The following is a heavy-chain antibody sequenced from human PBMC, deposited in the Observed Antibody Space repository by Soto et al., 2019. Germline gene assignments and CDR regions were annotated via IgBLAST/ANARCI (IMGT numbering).Heavy chain of an antibody. CDR1: GGSITGSSSY. CDR2: INHSGST. J-gene: IGHJ6*03. Sequence: PSETLSLTCTVSGGSITGSSSYWGWIRQPPGKGLEWIGEINHSGSTNYNPSLKSRVTISVDTSKNQFSLKLSSVTAADTAVYYCARVPPFYDYIWGSYRSYYYYYMDVWGKGTKVTVSS. V-gene: IGHV4-39*07. D-gene: IGHD3-16*02. CDR3: ARVPPFYDYIWGSYRSYYYYYMDV.